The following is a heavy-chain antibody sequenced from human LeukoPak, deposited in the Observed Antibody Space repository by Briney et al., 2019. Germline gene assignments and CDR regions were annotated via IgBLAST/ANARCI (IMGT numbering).Heavy chain of an antibody. V-gene: IGHV4-4*07. CDR1: GGSISSYY. CDR2: IDTSGST. Sequence: SETLSLTCTVSGGSISSYYWSWIRQPAGKGLEWIGRIDTSGSTNYNPSLRSRVTISLDTSKNLFSLTLSSVTAADTAVYYCARLDSSGYYYFDYWGQGTLVTVSS. D-gene: IGHD6-19*01. J-gene: IGHJ4*02. CDR3: ARLDSSGYYYFDY.